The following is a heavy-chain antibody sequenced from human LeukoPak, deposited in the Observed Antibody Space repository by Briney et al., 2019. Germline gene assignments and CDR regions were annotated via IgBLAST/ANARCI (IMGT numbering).Heavy chain of an antibody. D-gene: IGHD3-10*01. V-gene: IGHV3-23*01. J-gene: IGHJ5*02. CDR3: AKRRDYGSGRGNWFDP. CDR1: GFTFSSYA. Sequence: PGGSLRLSCAASGFTFSSYAMSWVRQAPGKGLGWVSAISGSGGSTYYADSVKGRFTISRDNSKNTLYLQMNSLRAEDTAVYYCAKRRDYGSGRGNWFDPWGQGTLVTVSS. CDR2: ISGSGGST.